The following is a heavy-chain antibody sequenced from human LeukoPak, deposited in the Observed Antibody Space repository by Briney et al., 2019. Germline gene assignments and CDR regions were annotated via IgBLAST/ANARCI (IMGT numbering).Heavy chain of an antibody. Sequence: SETLSLTCTVSGGSISSYYWSWIRQPPGKGLEWIGYIYYSGSTNYNPSLKSRVPISVDTSMNQFPLKLSSVTAADTAVFYCARGWYDSSGYGLDYWGRGTLVTVSS. D-gene: IGHD3-22*01. CDR1: GGSISSYY. CDR3: ARGWYDSSGYGLDY. J-gene: IGHJ4*02. V-gene: IGHV4-59*01. CDR2: IYYSGST.